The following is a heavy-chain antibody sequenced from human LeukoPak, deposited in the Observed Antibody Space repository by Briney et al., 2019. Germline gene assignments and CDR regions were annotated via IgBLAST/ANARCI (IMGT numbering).Heavy chain of an antibody. Sequence: SETLSLTCAVYGGSFSGYYWSWIRQPPGKGLEWIGEINHSGSTNYNPSLKSRVTISVDTSKNQFSLKLSSVTAADTAVYYCARVAPAAFPAFGYWGQGTLVTVSS. CDR2: INHSGST. D-gene: IGHD2-2*01. J-gene: IGHJ4*02. CDR3: ARVAPAAFPAFGY. CDR1: GGSFSGYY. V-gene: IGHV4-34*01.